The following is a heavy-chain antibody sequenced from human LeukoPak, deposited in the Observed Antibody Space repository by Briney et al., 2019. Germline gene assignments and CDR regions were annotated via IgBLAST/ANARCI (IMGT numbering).Heavy chain of an antibody. J-gene: IGHJ4*02. Sequence: PSETLSLTCAVYGGSFSGYYWSWIRQPPGKGLEWIGEINHSGSTNYNPPLKSRVTISVDTSKNQFSLKLSSVTAADTAVYYCARMGGYCSGGSCYEIDYWGQGTLVTVSS. V-gene: IGHV4-34*01. CDR2: INHSGST. D-gene: IGHD2-15*01. CDR3: ARMGGYCSGGSCYEIDY. CDR1: GGSFSGYY.